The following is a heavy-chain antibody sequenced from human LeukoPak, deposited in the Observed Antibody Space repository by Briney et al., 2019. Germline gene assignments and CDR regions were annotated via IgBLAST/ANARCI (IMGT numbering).Heavy chain of an antibody. Sequence: PSQTLSLTCTVSGGSISSGDYYWSWIRQPPGKGLEWIGYIYYSWTTYNNPSLKSRLTISVNTSKNQFSLKVTSVTASDTAVYYCARLYSSSRYFDYWGQGSLVTVS. CDR1: GGSISSGDYY. V-gene: IGHV4-30-4*01. CDR2: IYYSWTT. CDR3: ARLYSSSRYFDY. D-gene: IGHD6-13*01. J-gene: IGHJ4*02.